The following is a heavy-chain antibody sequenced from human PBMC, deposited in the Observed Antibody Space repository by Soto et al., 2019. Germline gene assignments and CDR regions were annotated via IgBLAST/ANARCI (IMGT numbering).Heavy chain of an antibody. Sequence: ASVKVSCKASGGTFSSYAISWVRQAPGQGLEWMGGIIPIFGTANYAQKFQGRVTITADESTSTAYMELSSLRSEDTAVYYCARGVEYSSGWREDYWGQGTLVTVSS. D-gene: IGHD6-19*01. J-gene: IGHJ4*02. V-gene: IGHV1-69*13. CDR1: GGTFSSYA. CDR2: IIPIFGTA. CDR3: ARGVEYSSGWREDY.